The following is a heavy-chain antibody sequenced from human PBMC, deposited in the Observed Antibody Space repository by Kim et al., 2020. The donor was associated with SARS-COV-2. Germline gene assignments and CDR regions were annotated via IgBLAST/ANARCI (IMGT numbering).Heavy chain of an antibody. CDR3: AKGVMVYAMKDAFDI. Sequence: QKFQGRVTITADESTSTAYMELSSLRSEDTAVYYCAKGVMVYAMKDAFDIWGQGTMVTVSS. V-gene: IGHV1-69*01. J-gene: IGHJ3*02. D-gene: IGHD2-8*01.